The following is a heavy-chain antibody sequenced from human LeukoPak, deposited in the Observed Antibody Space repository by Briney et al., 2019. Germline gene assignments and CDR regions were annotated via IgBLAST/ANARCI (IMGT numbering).Heavy chain of an antibody. D-gene: IGHD2-21*01. CDR2: ISGSGGST. J-gene: IGHJ4*02. V-gene: IGHV3-23*01. CDR3: AKLLRGDECLHLDY. Sequence: PGGSLRLSCAASGFTFSSYAMSWVRQAPGKGLVWVSGISGSGGSTYYADSVKGRFTISRDNSKNTLYLQMNSLRAEDTAVYYCAKLLRGDECLHLDYWGQGTLVTVSS. CDR1: GFTFSSYA.